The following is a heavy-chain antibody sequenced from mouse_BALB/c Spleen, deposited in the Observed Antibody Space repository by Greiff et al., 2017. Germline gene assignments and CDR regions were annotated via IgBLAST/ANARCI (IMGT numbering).Heavy chain of an antibody. Sequence: EGKVVESGGGLVQPGGSLRLSCATSGFTFTDYYMSWVRQPPGKALEWLGFIRNKANGYTTEYSASVKGRFTISRDNSQSILYLQMNTLRAEDSATYYCARDIWGPMDYWGQGTSVTVSS. CDR2: IRNKANGYTT. V-gene: IGHV7-3*02. J-gene: IGHJ4*01. CDR3: ARDIWGPMDY. CDR1: GFTFTDYY. D-gene: IGHD1-1*02.